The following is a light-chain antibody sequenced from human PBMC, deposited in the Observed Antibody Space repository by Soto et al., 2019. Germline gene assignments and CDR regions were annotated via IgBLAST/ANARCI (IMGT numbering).Light chain of an antibody. Sequence: QTVVTQSPSASAFLGASGKVTWTLSSGHSSYAIAWHQQQPEKGPRYLMKLNSDGSHSKGDGIPDRFSGSSSGAERYLTISSLQSEDEADYYGQTWGTGIHVLGGGTKDTVL. J-gene: IGLJ2*01. CDR2: LNSDGSH. CDR3: QTWGTGIHV. CDR1: SGHSSYA. V-gene: IGLV4-69*01.